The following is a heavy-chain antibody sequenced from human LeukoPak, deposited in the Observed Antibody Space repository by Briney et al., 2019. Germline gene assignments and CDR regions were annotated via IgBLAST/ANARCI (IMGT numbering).Heavy chain of an antibody. J-gene: IGHJ4*02. CDR1: GFGFSRYA. CDR3: AKGFACAENRCYGLDS. V-gene: IGHV3-23*01. CDR2: ITESGHST. D-gene: IGHD4/OR15-4a*01. Sequence: GGFLRLSCAASGFGFSRYAMTWVRQAPGKGLEWVSLITESGHSTYYTKSVKGRFTISRDNSKNTLYLQMNSLGVEDTALYFCAKGFACAENRCYGLDSWAQGILVIVSS.